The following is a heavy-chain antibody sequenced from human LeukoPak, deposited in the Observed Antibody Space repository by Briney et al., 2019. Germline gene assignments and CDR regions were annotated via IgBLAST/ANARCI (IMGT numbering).Heavy chain of an antibody. V-gene: IGHV4-38-2*02. Sequence: PSETLSLTCTVSGYSISSGYYWGWIRQPPGKGLEWIGSIYHSGSTYYNPSLKSRVTISVDTSKNQFSLKLSSVTAADTAVYYCARGVAEDYWGQGTLVTVSS. CDR3: ARGVAEDY. J-gene: IGHJ4*02. CDR1: GYSISSGYY. CDR2: IYHSGST. D-gene: IGHD2-15*01.